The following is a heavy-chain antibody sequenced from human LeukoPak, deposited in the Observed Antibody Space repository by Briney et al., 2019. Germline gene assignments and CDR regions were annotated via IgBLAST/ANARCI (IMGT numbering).Heavy chain of an antibody. Sequence: QTGGSLRLSCVASGFTFSTYWMSWVRQAPGKGLEWVSYISSSGSTIYYADSVKGRFTISRDNAKNSLYLQMNSLRAEDTAVYYCAELGITMIGGVWGKGTTVTISS. V-gene: IGHV3-48*03. CDR3: AELGITMIGGV. D-gene: IGHD3-10*02. CDR1: GFTFSTYW. J-gene: IGHJ6*04. CDR2: ISSSGSTI.